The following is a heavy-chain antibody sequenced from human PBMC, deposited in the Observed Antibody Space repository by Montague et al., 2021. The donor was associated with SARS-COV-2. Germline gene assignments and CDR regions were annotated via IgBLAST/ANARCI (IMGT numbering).Heavy chain of an antibody. D-gene: IGHD2-21*02. CDR2: IYYSGST. Sequence: SETLSLTCDVSGDSTRSATYYWAWIRQPPGRGLEWIGNIYYSGSTMYNPSLKSRVTMSVDTSKNQFSLHLNLVTAADTAVYYCARRLPGLQPPFDPWGQGTLVIVSS. J-gene: IGHJ5*02. CDR3: ARRLPGLQPPFDP. CDR1: GDSTRSATYY. V-gene: IGHV4-39*01.